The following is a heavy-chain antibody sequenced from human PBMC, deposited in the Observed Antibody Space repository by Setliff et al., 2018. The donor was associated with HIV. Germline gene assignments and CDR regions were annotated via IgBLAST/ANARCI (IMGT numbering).Heavy chain of an antibody. CDR1: GFTFSAYR. V-gene: IGHV3-48*01. D-gene: IGHD6-13*01. J-gene: IGHJ4*02. CDR3: AKSYFDRLLDGSSWYYLDY. Sequence: PGGSLRLSCAASGFTFSAYRMNWVRQAPGKGLEWVSSISSSGNTRYYADSVKGRFTISRDNAKNSLYLQMNSLGAEDTAVYYCAKSYFDRLLDGSSWYYLDYWGQGTLVTVSS. CDR2: ISSSGNTR.